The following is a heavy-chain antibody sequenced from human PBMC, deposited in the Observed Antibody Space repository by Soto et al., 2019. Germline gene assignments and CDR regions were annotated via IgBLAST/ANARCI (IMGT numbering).Heavy chain of an antibody. V-gene: IGHV1-18*01. CDR3: ARMGSEDSSGYYYTFSYYFDY. D-gene: IGHD3-22*01. CDR1: GYTFTSYG. J-gene: IGHJ4*02. Sequence: ASVKVSCKASGYTFTSYGISWVRQAPGQGLEWMGWISAYNGNTNYAQKLQGRVTMTTDTSTSTAYMELRSLRSDDTAVYYCARMGSEDSSGYYYTFSYYFDYWGQGTLVTVSS. CDR2: ISAYNGNT.